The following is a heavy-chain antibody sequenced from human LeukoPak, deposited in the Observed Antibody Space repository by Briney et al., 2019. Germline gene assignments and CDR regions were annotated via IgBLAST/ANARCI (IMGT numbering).Heavy chain of an antibody. CDR1: DYSISSGYGYY. D-gene: IGHD5/OR15-5a*01. V-gene: IGHV4-38-2*02. CDR2: IYHSGIT. Sequence: EILSLTCTVSDYSISSGYGYYWGWIRQPPGKGLEWIGNIYHSGITYYNHFNSSLKSRVTISIGTSKNQFSLRLTSVTAADTAVYFCATLVSTRYYFDYWGQGTLVTVSS. J-gene: IGHJ4*02. CDR3: ATLVSTRYYFDY.